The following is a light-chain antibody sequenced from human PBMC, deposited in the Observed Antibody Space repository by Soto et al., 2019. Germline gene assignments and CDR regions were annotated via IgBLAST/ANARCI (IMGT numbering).Light chain of an antibody. CDR3: SSYTSSRIKYV. CDR1: SSDVGGYNY. V-gene: IGLV2-14*01. J-gene: IGLJ1*01. Sequence: QPVLTQPASVSGSPGQSITISCTGTSSDVGGYNYVSWYQQHPGKAPKLMIYEVSNRPSGVSNRFSGSKSGNTASLTISGLQAEDEADYYCSSYTSSRIKYVFGTGTKLTVL. CDR2: EVS.